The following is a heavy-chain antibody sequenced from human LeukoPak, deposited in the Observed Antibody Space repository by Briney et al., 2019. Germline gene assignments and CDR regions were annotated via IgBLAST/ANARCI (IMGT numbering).Heavy chain of an antibody. CDR1: GFTFSSYS. D-gene: IGHD2-21*01. CDR2: ISSSSSYI. CDR3: AGHGEPKETSSDAFDI. V-gene: IGHV3-21*01. J-gene: IGHJ3*02. Sequence: PGGSLRLSCAASGFTFSSYSMNWVRQAPGKGLEWVSSISSSSSYIYYADSVKGRFTISRDNSKNTLYLQMNSLRAEDTAVYYCAGHGEPKETSSDAFDIWGQGTMVTVSS.